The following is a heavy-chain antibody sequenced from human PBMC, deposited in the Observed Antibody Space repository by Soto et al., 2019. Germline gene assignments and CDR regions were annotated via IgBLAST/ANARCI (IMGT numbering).Heavy chain of an antibody. CDR2: SSSSSSYI. Sequence: GGSLRLSCAASGFTFSSYSMNWVRQAPGKGLEWVSSSSSSSSYIYYANSVKGRFTISRDNAKNSLYLQMNSLRAEDTAVYYCAREGNSSYGLDVWGQGTTVTVSS. CDR3: AREGNSSYGLDV. J-gene: IGHJ6*02. D-gene: IGHD6-13*01. CDR1: GFTFSSYS. V-gene: IGHV3-21*01.